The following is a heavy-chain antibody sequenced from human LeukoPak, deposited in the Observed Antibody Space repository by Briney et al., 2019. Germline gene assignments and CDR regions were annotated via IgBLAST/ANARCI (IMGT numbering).Heavy chain of an antibody. CDR1: GFTFSSYA. D-gene: IGHD2-2*01. CDR2: MSGSGGST. Sequence: GGSLRLSCAASGFTFSSYAMSWVRQAPGKGLEWVSAMSGSGGSTYYADSVKGRFTISRDNSENTLYLQMNSLRAEDTAVYYCAKDRRGYCSSTSCYVDWFDPWGQGTLVTVSS. J-gene: IGHJ5*02. V-gene: IGHV3-23*01. CDR3: AKDRRGYCSSTSCYVDWFDP.